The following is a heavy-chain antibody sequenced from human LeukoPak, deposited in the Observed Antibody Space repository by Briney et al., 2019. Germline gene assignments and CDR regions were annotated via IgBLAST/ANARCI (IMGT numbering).Heavy chain of an antibody. V-gene: IGHV1-18*01. Sequence: ASVKVSCKASGYTFTSYDISWVRQAPGQGLEWMGWISAYNGNTNYAQKLQGRVTMTTDTSTSTAYMELRSLRSDDTAVYYCARDEDYYDSSGVDYWGQGTLVTVSS. CDR3: ARDEDYYDSSGVDY. CDR1: GYTFTSYD. D-gene: IGHD3-22*01. J-gene: IGHJ4*02. CDR2: ISAYNGNT.